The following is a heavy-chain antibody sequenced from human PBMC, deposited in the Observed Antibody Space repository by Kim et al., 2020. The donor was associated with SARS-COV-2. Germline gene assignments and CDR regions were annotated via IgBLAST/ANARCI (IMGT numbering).Heavy chain of an antibody. V-gene: IGHV3-23*01. CDR3: TRGSTTSVHFYYGMDV. J-gene: IGHJ6*02. Sequence: ESLEGRFTISRDNSKPTLYLQMNSLSPEDTAIYYCTRGSTTSVHFYYGMDVWGQGTTVTVSS. D-gene: IGHD4-17*01.